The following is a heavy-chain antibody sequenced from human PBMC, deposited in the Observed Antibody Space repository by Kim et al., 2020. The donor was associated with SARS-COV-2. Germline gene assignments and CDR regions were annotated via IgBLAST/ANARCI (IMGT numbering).Heavy chain of an antibody. V-gene: IGHV3-48*03. Sequence: GGSLRLSCAASGFTFSSYEMNWVRQAPGKGLEWVSYISSSGSTIYYADSVKGRFTISRDNAKNSLYLQMNNLRAEDRAVYYCARDLITLELGTLSGYYYGMDVWGQGTTVTVSS. CDR3: ARDLITLELGTLSGYYYGMDV. CDR2: ISSSGSTI. J-gene: IGHJ6*02. D-gene: IGHD7-27*01. CDR1: GFTFSSYE.